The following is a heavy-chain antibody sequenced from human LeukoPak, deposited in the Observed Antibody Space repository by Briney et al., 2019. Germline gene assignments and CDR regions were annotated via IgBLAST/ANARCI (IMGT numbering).Heavy chain of an antibody. CDR3: ARDRYYVPDY. J-gene: IGHJ4*02. Sequence: PGGSLRLSCAASGFTFSSYGMSWVRQAPGKGLEWVSAISGSGGSTYYADSVKGRFTISRDNARNTLYLQMNSLRAEDTAVYYCARDRYYVPDYWGQGTLVTVSS. D-gene: IGHD3-10*02. V-gene: IGHV3-23*01. CDR1: GFTFSSYG. CDR2: ISGSGGST.